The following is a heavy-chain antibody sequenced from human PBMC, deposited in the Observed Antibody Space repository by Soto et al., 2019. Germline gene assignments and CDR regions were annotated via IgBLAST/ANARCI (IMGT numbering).Heavy chain of an antibody. CDR2: INPSGGST. D-gene: IGHD6-19*01. Sequence: QVQLVQSGAEGKKPGASVKVSCKASGYTFTNYYMHWVRQAPGQGLEWMGIINPSGGSTTYAQKFQGRVTMTRDTSTSTVYMELSSLRSEDTAVYYCARGFSSGWPFGYWGQGTPVTVSS. J-gene: IGHJ4*02. CDR3: ARGFSSGWPFGY. V-gene: IGHV1-46*01. CDR1: GYTFTNYY.